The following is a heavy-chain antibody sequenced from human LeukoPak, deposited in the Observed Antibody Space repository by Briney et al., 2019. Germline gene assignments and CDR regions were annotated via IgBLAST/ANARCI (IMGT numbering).Heavy chain of an antibody. V-gene: IGHV4-30-4*01. D-gene: IGHD3-22*01. CDR1: GGSISSGDYY. CDR2: IYYSGST. J-gene: IGHJ1*01. CDR3: ASEPNYYDSSGYYLVAKYFQH. Sequence: PSETLSLTCTVSGGSISSGDYYWSWIRQPPGKGLEWIGYIYYSGSTYYNPSLKSRVTISVDTSKNQFSLKLSSVTAADTAVYYCASEPNYYDSSGYYLVAKYFQHWGQGTLVPVSS.